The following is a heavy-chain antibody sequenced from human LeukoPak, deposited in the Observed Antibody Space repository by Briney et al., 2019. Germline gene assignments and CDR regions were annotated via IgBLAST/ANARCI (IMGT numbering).Heavy chain of an antibody. CDR1: GFTLSNHW. CDR3: ARNNGMDV. V-gene: IGHV3-7*03. CDR2: VNRDGSET. Sequence: GGSLRLSCAASGFTLSNHWMTWVRQVPGRGPEWVANVNRDGSETYYLDSVKGRFTISKDNAKNSLYLQMNSLRAEDTALYHCARNNGMDVWGQGTTVIVSS. J-gene: IGHJ6*02.